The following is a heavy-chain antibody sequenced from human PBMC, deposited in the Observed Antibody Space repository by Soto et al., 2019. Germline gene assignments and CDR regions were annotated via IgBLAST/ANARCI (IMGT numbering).Heavy chain of an antibody. CDR2: INPNSGNI. CDR3: ARGRASGSYYPLDY. Sequence: ASVKVSCKASGDTFTTYDINWVRQATGHGLEWMGWINPNSGNIGYAQRFQGRVTMTRDTAIRTAYMEVSSLRSDDTAVYYCARGRASGSYYPLDYWGQGTLVTVPQ. D-gene: IGHD3-10*01. CDR1: GDTFTTYD. V-gene: IGHV1-8*01. J-gene: IGHJ4*02.